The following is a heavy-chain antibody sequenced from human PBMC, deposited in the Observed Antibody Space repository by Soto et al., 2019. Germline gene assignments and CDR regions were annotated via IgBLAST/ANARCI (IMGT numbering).Heavy chain of an antibody. CDR1: GFPFSSYW. CDR2: IKQDGSEK. V-gene: IGHV3-7*01. CDR3: ARDSRTTTVVKY. J-gene: IGHJ4*02. Sequence: PGGSLRLSCAASGFPFSSYWMSWVRQAPGKGLEWVANIKQDGSEKYYVDSVKGRFTISRDNAKNSLYLQMNGLRAEDTAVYYCARDSRTTTVVKYWGQGTLVTVSS. D-gene: IGHD4-17*01.